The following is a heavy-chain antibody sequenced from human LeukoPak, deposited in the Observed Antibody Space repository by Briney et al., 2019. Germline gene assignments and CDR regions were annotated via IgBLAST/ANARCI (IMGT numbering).Heavy chain of an antibody. CDR3: ARGVLEVVVPAATPYYYYYYGMDV. CDR2: IWYDGSNK. Sequence: GGSLRLSCAASGFTFSSSGMHWVRQAPGKGLEWVAVIWYDGSNKYYADSVKGRFTISRDNSKNTLYLQMNSLRAEDTAVYYCARGVLEVVVPAATPYYYYYYGMDVWGQGTTVTVSS. V-gene: IGHV3-33*01. D-gene: IGHD2-2*01. J-gene: IGHJ6*02. CDR1: GFTFSSSG.